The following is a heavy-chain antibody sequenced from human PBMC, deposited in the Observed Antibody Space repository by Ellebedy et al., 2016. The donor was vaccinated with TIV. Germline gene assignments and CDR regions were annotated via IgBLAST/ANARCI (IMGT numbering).Heavy chain of an antibody. V-gene: IGHV4-59*08. D-gene: IGHD2/OR15-2a*01. J-gene: IGHJ5*01. CDR3: ARNRRESFVVSTYERRQKWFDY. CDR1: GGSFGDYF. CDR2: IYYRGST. Sequence: MPGGSLRLSCTVSGGSFGDYFWSWIRQPPGKGLEWVGYIYYRGSTNYNPSLKTRVTISVYTSKNQFSLRLSSVTAADTAVYYCARNRRESFVVSTYERRQKWFDYWGQGALVTVSS.